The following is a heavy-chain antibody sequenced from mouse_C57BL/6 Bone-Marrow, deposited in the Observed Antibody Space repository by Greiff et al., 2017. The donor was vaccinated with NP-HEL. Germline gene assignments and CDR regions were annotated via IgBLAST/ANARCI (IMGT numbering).Heavy chain of an antibody. J-gene: IGHJ2*01. CDR2: ISSGGSYT. CDR1: GFTFSSYG. Sequence: EVNVVESGGDLVKPGGSLKLSCAASGFTFSSYGMSWVRQTPDKRLEWVATISSGGSYTYYPDSVKGRFTISRDNAKNTLYLQMSSLKSEDTAMYYCARRRDFDYWGQGTTLTVSS. CDR3: ARRRDFDY. V-gene: IGHV5-6*02.